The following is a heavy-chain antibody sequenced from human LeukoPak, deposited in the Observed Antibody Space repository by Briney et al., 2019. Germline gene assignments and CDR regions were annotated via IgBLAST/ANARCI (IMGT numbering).Heavy chain of an antibody. Sequence: ASVKVSCKASGYTFTSYDINWVRQAPGQGLEWMGWISAYNGNTNYAQKLQGRVTMTTDTSTSTAYMELRSLRSDDTAVYYCARVRTDYGDYVTFDYWGQGTLVTVSS. CDR3: ARVRTDYGDYVTFDY. D-gene: IGHD4-17*01. J-gene: IGHJ4*02. CDR1: GYTFTSYD. V-gene: IGHV1-18*01. CDR2: ISAYNGNT.